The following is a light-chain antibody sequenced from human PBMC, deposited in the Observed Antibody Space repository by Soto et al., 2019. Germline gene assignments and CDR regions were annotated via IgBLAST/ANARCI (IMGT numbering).Light chain of an antibody. J-gene: IGLJ2*01. Sequence: QSALTQPASVSGSPGQSITISCTGSSSDIGGHNYVSWYQQNPGKAPKLIIYEVSYRPSGISNRFSGSKSDDTASLTISGLHAEDDADYFCSSNSSSTLLQLFGGGTNLTVL. CDR1: SSDIGGHNY. CDR3: SSNSSSTLLQL. CDR2: EVS. V-gene: IGLV2-14*01.